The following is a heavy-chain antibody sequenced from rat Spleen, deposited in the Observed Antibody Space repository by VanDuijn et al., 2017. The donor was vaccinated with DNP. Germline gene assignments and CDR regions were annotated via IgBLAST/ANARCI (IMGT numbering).Heavy chain of an antibody. V-gene: IGHV5-22*01. CDR3: AIYYYSGDNWFAY. D-gene: IGHD1-1*01. CDR1: GFTFSNYD. CDR2: ISYDGSST. Sequence: EVLLVKSGGGLVQPGRSMKLSCAASGFTFSNYDMAWVRQAPKKGLEWVATISYDGSSTYYGDSVKGRFTISRDNAKSTLYLQMNSLRSEDMATYYCAIYYYSGDNWFAYWGQGTLVTVSS. J-gene: IGHJ3*01.